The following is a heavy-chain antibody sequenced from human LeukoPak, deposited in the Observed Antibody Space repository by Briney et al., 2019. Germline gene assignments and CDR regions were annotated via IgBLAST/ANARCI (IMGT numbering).Heavy chain of an antibody. J-gene: IGHJ5*02. CDR3: AKGPYNTASRAGWFDP. CDR2: ISGRGGLT. CDR1: GFTFTGYA. D-gene: IGHD6-6*01. V-gene: IGHV3-23*01. Sequence: PGESLRLSCGASGFTFTGYAMNWVRQAPGKGLEWVSGISGRGGLTYYADSVKGRFTISEDSSQNTLYLEMNTLRADDTAIYYCAKGPYNTASRAGWFDPWGQGTLVIVSS.